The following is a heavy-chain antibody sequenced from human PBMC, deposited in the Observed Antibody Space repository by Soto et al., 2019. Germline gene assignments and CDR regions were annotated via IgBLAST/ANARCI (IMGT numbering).Heavy chain of an antibody. J-gene: IGHJ5*02. V-gene: IGHV4-34*01. CDR2: INHSGST. CDR3: ARGPGILTGYYRGGWFDP. Sequence: SETLSLTCAVYGGSFSGYYWSWIRQPPGKGLEWIGEINHSGSTNYNPSLKSRVTISVDTSKNQFSLKLSSVTAADTAVYYCARGPGILTGYYRGGWFDPWGQGTLVTVSS. D-gene: IGHD3-9*01. CDR1: GGSFSGYY.